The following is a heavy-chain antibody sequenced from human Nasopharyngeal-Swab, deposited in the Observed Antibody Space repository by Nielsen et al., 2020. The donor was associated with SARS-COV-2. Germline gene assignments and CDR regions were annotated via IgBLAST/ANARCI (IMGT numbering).Heavy chain of an antibody. J-gene: IGHJ4*02. Sequence: SETLSLTCAVSGGSISSSNWWSLVRPPPGKGLEWIGEIYHSGSTNYNPSLKSRVTISVDKSKNQFSLKLSSVTAADTAVYYCARAVITGTQFDYWGQGTLVTVSS. V-gene: IGHV4-4*02. CDR1: GGSISSSNW. D-gene: IGHD1-7*01. CDR3: ARAVITGTQFDY. CDR2: IYHSGST.